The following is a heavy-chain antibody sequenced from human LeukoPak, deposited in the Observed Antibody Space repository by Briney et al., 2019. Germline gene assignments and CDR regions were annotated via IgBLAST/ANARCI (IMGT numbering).Heavy chain of an antibody. D-gene: IGHD3-9*01. CDR1: GFTFSSYA. V-gene: IGHV3-23*01. CDR3: AATGWAFVLRYFDWLYPGFDY. J-gene: IGHJ4*02. Sequence: GGSLRLSCASSGFTFSSYAMNWVRQAPGKGLEWVSAISGSGGSTYYADSVKGRFTISRDNSKNTLYLQMNSLRAEDTAVYYCAATGWAFVLRYFDWLYPGFDYWGQATLVTVSS. CDR2: ISGSGGST.